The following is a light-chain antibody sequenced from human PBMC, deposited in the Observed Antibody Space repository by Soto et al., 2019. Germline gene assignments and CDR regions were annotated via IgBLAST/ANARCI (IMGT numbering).Light chain of an antibody. J-gene: IGKJ2*01. CDR1: QSVLYSSNNKNY. Sequence: DIVMTQSPDSLAVSLGERATINCKSSQSVLYSSNNKNYLAWYQQKPGQPPKLLIYWASTRESGVPDRFSGSGSGPDFTLTISSLQAEDVAVSYCQQYYSTPYTFGQGTKLEIK. CDR3: QQYYSTPYT. V-gene: IGKV4-1*01. CDR2: WAS.